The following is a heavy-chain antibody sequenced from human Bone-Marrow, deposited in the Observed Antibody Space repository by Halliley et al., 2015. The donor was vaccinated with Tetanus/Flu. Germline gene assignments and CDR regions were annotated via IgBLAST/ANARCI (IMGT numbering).Heavy chain of an antibody. Sequence: SISDDSSYLYYADAVKGRFTISRDNAKSSLYLQVNSLRAEDTGVYYCTRDLPSSLSYHNFRAYWGQGTLVTVSS. J-gene: IGHJ4*02. D-gene: IGHD3-3*01. CDR2: ISDDSSYL. V-gene: IGHV3-21*01. CDR3: TRDLPSSLSYHNFRAY.